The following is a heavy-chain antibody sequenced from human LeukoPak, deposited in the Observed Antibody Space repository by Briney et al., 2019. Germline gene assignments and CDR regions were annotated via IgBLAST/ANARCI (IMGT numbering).Heavy chain of an antibody. V-gene: IGHV3-30*18. Sequence: GGSLRLSCAASRFTFISYDMHWVRQAPGKGLEWVAIISYDGNNKYYADSVKGRFTISRDNSKNTLYLQMNSLRVGDTAVYYCAKRIVFWGQGALVTVSS. J-gene: IGHJ4*02. CDR2: ISYDGNNK. CDR3: AKRIVF. CDR1: RFTFISYD. D-gene: IGHD2-15*01.